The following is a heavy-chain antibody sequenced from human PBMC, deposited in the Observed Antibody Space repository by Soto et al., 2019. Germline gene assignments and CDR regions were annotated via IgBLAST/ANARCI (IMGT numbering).Heavy chain of an antibody. V-gene: IGHV3-64*01. CDR3: ARAIWGIAARPAGDYMDV. D-gene: IGHD6-6*01. Sequence: PGGSLRLSCAASGFTFSSYAMHWVRQAPGKGLEYVSAISSNGGSTYYANSVKGRFTISRDNSKNTLYLQMGSLRAEDMAVYYCARAIWGIAARPAGDYMDVWGKGTTVTVSS. CDR1: GFTFSSYA. CDR2: ISSNGGST. J-gene: IGHJ6*03.